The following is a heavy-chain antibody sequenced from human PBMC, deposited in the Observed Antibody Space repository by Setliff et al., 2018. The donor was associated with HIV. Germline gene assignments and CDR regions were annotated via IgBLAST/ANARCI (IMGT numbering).Heavy chain of an antibody. CDR2: IWYDGSNK. J-gene: IGHJ4*02. CDR1: GFTFNNYG. CDR3: ARVPGWRAPF. D-gene: IGHD6-19*01. Sequence: GGSLRLSCVTSGFTFNNYGMHWVRQAPGKGLEWVAVIWYDGSNKYYADSVKGRFAISRDNSKNTLDLQMNSLRAEDTAVYYCARVPGWRAPFWGQGTLVTVSS. V-gene: IGHV3-33*08.